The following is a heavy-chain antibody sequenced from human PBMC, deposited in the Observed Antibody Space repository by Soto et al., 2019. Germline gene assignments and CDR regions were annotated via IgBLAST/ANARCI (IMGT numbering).Heavy chain of an antibody. V-gene: IGHV1-69*01. CDR1: GGTVSSYA. CDR2: FIPIFVSA. Sequence: QVHLVQAGAEVKKPGSSVTVSCKASGGTVSSYAITWVRQAPGKGLEWMGVFIPIFVSAHYAQKFQGRVTITADESTSTAYMELSGLRSEDTAIYYCARDLSSDSTGFRGYDLWGQGTLVTVSS. D-gene: IGHD3-22*01. J-gene: IGHJ4*02. CDR3: ARDLSSDSTGFRGYDL.